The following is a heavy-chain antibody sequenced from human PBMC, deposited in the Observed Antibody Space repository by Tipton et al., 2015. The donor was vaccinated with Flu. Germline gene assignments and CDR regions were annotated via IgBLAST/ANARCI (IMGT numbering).Heavy chain of an antibody. CDR3: SVGRGSYFPGGYYFDY. V-gene: IGHV3-49*04. Sequence: SLRLSCTASGFTFGDYAMSWARQAPGKGLEWVGFIRSKAYGGTTEYAASVKGRFTISRDDSKSIAYLQMNSLKTEDTAVYYCSVGRGSYFPGGYYFDYWGQGTLVTVSS. J-gene: IGHJ4*02. CDR1: GFTFGDYA. D-gene: IGHD1-26*01. CDR2: IRSKAYGGTT.